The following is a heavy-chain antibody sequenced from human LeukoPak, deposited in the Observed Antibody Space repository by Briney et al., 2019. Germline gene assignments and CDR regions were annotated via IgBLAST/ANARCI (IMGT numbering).Heavy chain of an antibody. CDR1: GYTLTSYG. Sequence: ASVKVSCKASGYTLTSYGISWVRQAPGQGLEWMGWISAYNGNTNYAQKLQGRVTMTTDTSTSTAYMELRSLRSDDTAVYYCARDGVKRELLYYFDYWGQGTLVTVSS. J-gene: IGHJ4*02. CDR3: ARDGVKRELLYYFDY. V-gene: IGHV1-18*01. D-gene: IGHD1-26*01. CDR2: ISAYNGNT.